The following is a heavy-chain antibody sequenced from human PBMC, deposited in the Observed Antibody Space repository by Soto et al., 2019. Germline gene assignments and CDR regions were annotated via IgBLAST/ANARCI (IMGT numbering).Heavy chain of an antibody. V-gene: IGHV1-18*01. J-gene: IGHJ4*02. CDR2: VSTNDDRT. CDR3: ARELNTESSAYCSFAF. CDR1: GYTFTAYG. Sequence: QVQMVQSGPEVKMPGASVKFSCKTSGYTFTAYGLAWLRQAPGQRREWMGWVSTNDDRTNYARKFQGRVTMTTDTSTTTTSMQLGSLGTDDTAVYYCARELNTESSAYCSFAFWGQGTLVTVSS. D-gene: IGHD3-22*01.